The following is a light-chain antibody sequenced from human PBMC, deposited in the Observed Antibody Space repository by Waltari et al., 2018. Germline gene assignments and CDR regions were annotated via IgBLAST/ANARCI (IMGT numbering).Light chain of an antibody. CDR3: AAWDDSRNGHVV. CDR1: SSNIGSNT. V-gene: IGLV1-44*01. CDR2: KNG. J-gene: IGLJ2*01. Sequence: QSVLTQPPSASGAPGQRVNISCSGSSSNIGSNTVNWYQQLPGTAPQPLIYKNGRRPSGVPDRFSGAKSDNSASLTISWLQSEYEADYYCAAWDDSRNGHVVFGGGTKVTVL.